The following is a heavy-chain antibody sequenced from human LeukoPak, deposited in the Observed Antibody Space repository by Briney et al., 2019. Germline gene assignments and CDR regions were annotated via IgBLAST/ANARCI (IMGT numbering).Heavy chain of an antibody. J-gene: IGHJ4*02. D-gene: IGHD4-23*01. CDR1: GYTFTSYD. Sequence: ASVKVSCKASGYTFTSYDINWVRQATGQGLEWMGWMNPNSGNTGYAQKFQGRVTMTRNTSITTAYMELSSLRSEDTAVYYCARVYGGNLRIDYWGQGTLVTVSS. CDR3: ARVYGGNLRIDY. CDR2: MNPNSGNT. V-gene: IGHV1-8*01.